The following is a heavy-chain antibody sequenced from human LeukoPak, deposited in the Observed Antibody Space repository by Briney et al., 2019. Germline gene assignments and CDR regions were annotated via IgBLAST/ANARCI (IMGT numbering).Heavy chain of an antibody. V-gene: IGHV3-74*01. CDR1: GLTFSSYY. J-gene: IGHJ4*02. CDR2: INTDGGRT. CDR3: ASDSAGPGMYEY. Sequence: GGSLRLSCAGSGLTFSSYYMHWVRQAPGKGLVWVSHINTDGGRTNYADSVKGRFTISRDNAKNTVYLQMNSLRAEDTAVYYCASDSAGPGMYEYWGQGTLVSVSS.